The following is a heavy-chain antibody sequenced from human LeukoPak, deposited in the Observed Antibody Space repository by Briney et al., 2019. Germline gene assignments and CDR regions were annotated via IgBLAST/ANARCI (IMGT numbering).Heavy chain of an antibody. V-gene: IGHV4-59*08. D-gene: IGHD3-22*01. J-gene: IGHJ4*02. Sequence: SETLSLTCTVSGGSIGTYFWSWIRQPPGKGLVWIGHIYFSGSANYNPSLKRRVTISVDTSKNQFSLQLSSVTAADTAVYYCARHKSSGSYPLDYWGQGILVSVSS. CDR2: IYFSGSA. CDR1: GGSIGTYF. CDR3: ARHKSSGSYPLDY.